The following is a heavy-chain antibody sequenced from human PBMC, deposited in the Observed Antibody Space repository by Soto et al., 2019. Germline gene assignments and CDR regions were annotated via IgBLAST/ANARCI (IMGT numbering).Heavy chain of an antibody. V-gene: IGHV1-69*13. CDR3: ARQVVPAARLYYYYYGMDV. CDR2: IIPIFGTA. J-gene: IGHJ6*02. D-gene: IGHD2-2*01. Sequence: SVKVSCKASGGTFSSYAISWVRQAPGQGLEWMGGIIPIFGTANYAQKFQGRVTITADESTSTAYMELSSLRSEDTAVYYCARQVVPAARLYYYYYGMDVWGQGATVTVSS. CDR1: GGTFSSYA.